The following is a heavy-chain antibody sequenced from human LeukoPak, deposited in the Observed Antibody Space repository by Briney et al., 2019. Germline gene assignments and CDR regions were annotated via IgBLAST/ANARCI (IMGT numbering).Heavy chain of an antibody. D-gene: IGHD2-8*02. CDR1: GFTLSGYW. J-gene: IGHJ6*02. CDR3: TRVQAGRSGLMDV. CDR2: IDPDGITT. V-gene: IGHV3-74*01. Sequence: GGSLRLSCAASGFTLSGYWMHWVRQAPGGGLVWVSRIDPDGITTNYADSVKGRFTTSRDNARNTLYLQMNSLTAEHTALYYCTRVQAGRSGLMDVWGRGTTVTVSS.